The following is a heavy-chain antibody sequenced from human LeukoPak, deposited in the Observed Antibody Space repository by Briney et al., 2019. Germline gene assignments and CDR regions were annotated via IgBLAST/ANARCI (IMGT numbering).Heavy chain of an antibody. Sequence: TGGSLRLSCAASGFTFSSYWMSWVRQAPGKGLEWVANIKQDGSEKYYVDSVKGRFTISRDNAKNSLYLQMNSMRAEDTAVYYCAGQNYAFWGGYMDVRGKRTAVTVSS. J-gene: IGHJ6*03. CDR1: GFTFSSYW. CDR3: AGQNYAFWGGYMDV. CDR2: IKQDGSEK. D-gene: IGHD3-3*01. V-gene: IGHV3-7*01.